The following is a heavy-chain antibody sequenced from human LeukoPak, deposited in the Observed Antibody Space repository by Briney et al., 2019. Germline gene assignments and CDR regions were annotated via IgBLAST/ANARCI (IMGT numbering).Heavy chain of an antibody. CDR1: GGSISSSNW. J-gene: IGHJ3*02. V-gene: IGHV4-4*02. CDR2: IYHSGST. Sequence: SETLSLTCAVSGGSISSSNWWSWVRQPPGKGLEWIGEIYHSGSTNYNPSLKSRVTISVDKSKNQFSLKLSSVTAADTAVYYCARHGGVVRGEGNDAFDIWGQGTMVTVSS. D-gene: IGHD3-10*01. CDR3: ARHGGVVRGEGNDAFDI.